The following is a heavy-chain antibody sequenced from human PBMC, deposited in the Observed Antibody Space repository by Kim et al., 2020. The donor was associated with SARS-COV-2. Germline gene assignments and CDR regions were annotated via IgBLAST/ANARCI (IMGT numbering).Heavy chain of an antibody. Sequence: LDSVKGRFTISRDNAKNSLYLQMNSLRAEDTAVYYCAKSMGKGWFDPWGQGTLVTVSS. V-gene: IGHV3-7*01. CDR3: AKSMGKGWFDP. J-gene: IGHJ5*02. D-gene: IGHD1-26*01.